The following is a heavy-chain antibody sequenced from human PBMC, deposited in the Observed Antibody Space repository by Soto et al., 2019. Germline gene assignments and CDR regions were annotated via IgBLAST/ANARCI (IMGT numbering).Heavy chain of an antibody. J-gene: IGHJ6*02. CDR3: ASPERSTISCYVVGYHYGMDV. CDR1: GFTFSSYG. Sequence: QVQLVESGGGVVQPGRSLRLSCAASGFTFSSYGMHWVRQTPGKGLEWVAVMGFEGNEKYYADSVKGRFTISRDSSNNTLYLQMNSVRAEDTAVYYCASPERSTISCYVVGYHYGMDVWGQGTAVTVSS. CDR2: MGFEGNEK. V-gene: IGHV3-33*01. D-gene: IGHD2-2*01.